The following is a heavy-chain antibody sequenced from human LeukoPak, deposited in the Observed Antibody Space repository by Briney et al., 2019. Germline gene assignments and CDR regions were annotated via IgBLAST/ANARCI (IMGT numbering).Heavy chain of an antibody. CDR2: IYYSGST. CDR1: GGSISSYY. V-gene: IGHV4-59*01. Sequence: PSETLSLTCTVSGGSISSYYWSWIRQPPGKGLEWIGYIYYSGSTNYNPSLKSRVTISVDTSKNQFSLKLSSVTAADTAVYYCARDNPLGIGYAFDIWGQGTMVTVSS. J-gene: IGHJ3*02. D-gene: IGHD7-27*01. CDR3: ARDNPLGIGYAFDI.